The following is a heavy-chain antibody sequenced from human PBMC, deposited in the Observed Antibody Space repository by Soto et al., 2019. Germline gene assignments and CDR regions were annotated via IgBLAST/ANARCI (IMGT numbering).Heavy chain of an antibody. V-gene: IGHV3-30-3*01. J-gene: IGHJ3*02. D-gene: IGHD3-22*01. CDR1: GFTFSSYA. Sequence: GGSLRLSCAASGFTFSSYAMHWVRQAPGKGLEWVAVISYGGSNKYYADSVKGRFTISRDNSKNTLYLQMNSLRAEDTAVYYCARDEAYYYDSSGYSSAFDIWGQGTMVTVSS. CDR2: ISYGGSNK. CDR3: ARDEAYYYDSSGYSSAFDI.